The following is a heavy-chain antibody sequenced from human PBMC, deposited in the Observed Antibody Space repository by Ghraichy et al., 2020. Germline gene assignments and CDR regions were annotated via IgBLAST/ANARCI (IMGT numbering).Heavy chain of an antibody. D-gene: IGHD2-2*01. J-gene: IGHJ2*01. CDR2: IRNKVHSYAT. CDR1: GFTFSGSA. Sequence: ATSGFTFSGSAMHWVRQASGKGLEWVGRIRNKVHSYATEYAASVKGRFTISRDDSKNTVYLQMNSLKAEDTAVYYCTARYCTSPGCYAGADWSFDLWGRGTLVTVSS. CDR3: TARYCTSPGCYAGADWSFDL. V-gene: IGHV3-73*01.